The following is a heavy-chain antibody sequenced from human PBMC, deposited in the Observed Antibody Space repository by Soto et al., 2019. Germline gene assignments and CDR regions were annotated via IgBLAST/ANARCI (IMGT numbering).Heavy chain of an antibody. Sequence: QVQLQESGPGLVKPSGTLSLTCAVSGGSISSTNWWSWIRQPPGKGLEWIVEIYRSGTTNYNPSLKSRVTISVAKSKNQFSLRLSSVTAADTAVYYCARGAVSDDFDYWGQGTLVTVSS. CDR2: IYRSGTT. D-gene: IGHD6-19*01. CDR1: GGSISSTNW. V-gene: IGHV4-4*02. J-gene: IGHJ4*02. CDR3: ARGAVSDDFDY.